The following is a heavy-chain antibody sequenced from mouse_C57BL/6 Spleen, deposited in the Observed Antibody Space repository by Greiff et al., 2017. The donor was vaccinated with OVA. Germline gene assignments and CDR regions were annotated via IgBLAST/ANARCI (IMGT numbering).Heavy chain of an antibody. Sequence: VQLQQSGPELVKPGDSVKISCKASGYSFTGYFMNWVIQSHGKSLEWIGRINPYNGDTFYNQKFKGKATLTVDKSSSTAHMELRSLTSEDSAVYYCARDYYSNYIYAMDYWGQGTSVTVSS. V-gene: IGHV1-20*01. D-gene: IGHD2-5*01. J-gene: IGHJ4*01. CDR1: GYSFTGYF. CDR2: INPYNGDT. CDR3: ARDYYSNYIYAMDY.